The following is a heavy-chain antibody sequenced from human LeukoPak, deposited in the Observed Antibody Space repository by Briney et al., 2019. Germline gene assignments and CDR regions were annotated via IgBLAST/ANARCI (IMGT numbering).Heavy chain of an antibody. D-gene: IGHD5-12*01. CDR2: ISGSGTI. CDR3: ARARGGYDRLAHDY. J-gene: IGHJ4*02. V-gene: IGHV4-61*02. CDR1: GGSISSSSYY. Sequence: SETLSLTCTVSGGSISSSSYYWSWIRQPAGEGLEWIGRISGSGTIAYNPALQSRLSISIDTSKNQFSLKLSSVTAADTAVYYCARARGGYDRLAHDYWGQGTLVTVSS.